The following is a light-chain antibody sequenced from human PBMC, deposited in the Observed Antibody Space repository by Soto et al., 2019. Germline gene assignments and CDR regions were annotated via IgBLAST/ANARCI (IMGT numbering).Light chain of an antibody. CDR3: MQALQTPRT. J-gene: IGKJ1*01. CDR1: QTLLHSNGYNY. V-gene: IGKV2-28*01. CDR2: LGS. Sequence: DIVVTQSPLFLPVTPGEPASISCRSSQTLLHSNGYNYLDWYLQKPGQSPQLLIYLGSNRSSGVPDRFSGSGSGTDFTLKISRVEAEDVGVYYCMQALQTPRTCGQGTKVDNK.